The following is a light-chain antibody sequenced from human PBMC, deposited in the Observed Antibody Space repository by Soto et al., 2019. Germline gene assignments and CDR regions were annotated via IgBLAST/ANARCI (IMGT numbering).Light chain of an antibody. Sequence: EVVMTQSPATLSVSPGERVTLSCRASQSVRSNLAWYQQKPGQAPRLLIYGSFSRATGIPDRFSGSGSGTDFTLTISRLEPEDSAVYYCQQYGTLITFGQGTRLEIK. CDR3: QQYGTLIT. V-gene: IGKV3-20*01. CDR1: QSVRSN. J-gene: IGKJ5*01. CDR2: GSF.